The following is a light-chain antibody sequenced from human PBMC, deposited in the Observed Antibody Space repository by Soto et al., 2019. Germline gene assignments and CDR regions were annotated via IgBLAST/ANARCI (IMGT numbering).Light chain of an antibody. CDR1: QSVSNN. J-gene: IGKJ5*01. CDR3: QQYNNWPPIT. V-gene: IGKV3-15*01. CDR2: GAS. Sequence: MTQSPATLSLSPGERATLSCRASQSVSNNYLAWYQQKPGQAPRLLIYGASTRATGIPARFSGSGSGTEFTLTISSLQSEDFAVYYCQQYNNWPPITFGQGTRLEIK.